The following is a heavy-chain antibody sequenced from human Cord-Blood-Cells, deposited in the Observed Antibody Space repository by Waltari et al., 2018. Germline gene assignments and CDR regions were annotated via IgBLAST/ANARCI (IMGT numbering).Heavy chain of an antibody. CDR1: GGSISSSSYY. D-gene: IGHD6-19*01. V-gene: IGHV4-39*07. CDR2: IYYSGRT. J-gene: IGHJ1*01. CDR3: ARQVTSSGWYVTEYFQH. Sequence: QLQLQESGPGLVKPSETLSLTCTVSGGSISSSSYYWGWIRQPPGKGLEWIGSIYYSGRTYYNPSLKSRVTIAVDTSKNQFSLKLSSVTAADTAVYYCARQVTSSGWYVTEYFQHWGQGTLVTVSS.